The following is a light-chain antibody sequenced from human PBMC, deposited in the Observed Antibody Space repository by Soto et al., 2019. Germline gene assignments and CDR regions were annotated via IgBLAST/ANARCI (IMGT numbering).Light chain of an antibody. V-gene: IGKV1-39*01. J-gene: IGKJ4*01. CDR3: QQTYSALLT. CDR2: SAS. CDR1: QSISNY. Sequence: DIQMTQSPSSLSSSVGDRVTITCRARQSISNYLNWYQQKPGKAPKLLNYSASTLQSGVPSRFSGSGSGTDFTLAISDLQPEDLATYYCQQTYSALLTFGGGTKVAIK.